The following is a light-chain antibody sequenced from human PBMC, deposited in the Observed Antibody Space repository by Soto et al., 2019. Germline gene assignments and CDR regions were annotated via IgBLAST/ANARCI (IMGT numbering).Light chain of an antibody. V-gene: IGKV3-20*01. Sequence: EIVLTQSPGPLSLSPGESASLSCRASQSVSSSYLAWYQQKPGQAPRLLIYGASSRAIGFPDRFTDSGFGKDYTLTITRLEPEDVAVYYWEQSGNSLTFCGGTKVDIK. CDR2: GAS. J-gene: IGKJ4*01. CDR1: QSVSSSY. CDR3: EQSGNSLT.